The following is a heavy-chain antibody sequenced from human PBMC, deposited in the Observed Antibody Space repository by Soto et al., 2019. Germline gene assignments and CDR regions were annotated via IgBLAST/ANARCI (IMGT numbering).Heavy chain of an antibody. V-gene: IGHV3-23*01. CDR3: AKELRLVDIVLMSIGY. CDR2: ISGSGGST. J-gene: IGHJ4*02. CDR1: GFTFSSYA. D-gene: IGHD2-8*01. Sequence: GGSLRLSCAASGFTFSSYAMSWVRQAPGKGLEWVSAISGSGGSTYYADSVKGRFTISRDNSKNTLYLQMNSLRAEDTAVYYCAKELRLVDIVLMSIGYWGQGTLVTVSS.